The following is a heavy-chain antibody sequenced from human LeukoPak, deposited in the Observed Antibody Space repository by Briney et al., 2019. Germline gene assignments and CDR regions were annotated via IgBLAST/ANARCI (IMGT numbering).Heavy chain of an antibody. Sequence: ASVKVSCKASGYTFTGYYIHWVRQAPGQGLEWMGWINPNSGGTNYAQKFQGRVTMTRDTSMSTAYMELSGLRSDDTAVYYCAREDDTGRYMGDDAFDIWGQGTMVTVSS. J-gene: IGHJ3*02. CDR2: INPNSGGT. CDR1: GYTFTGYY. V-gene: IGHV1-2*02. D-gene: IGHD1-26*01. CDR3: AREDDTGRYMGDDAFDI.